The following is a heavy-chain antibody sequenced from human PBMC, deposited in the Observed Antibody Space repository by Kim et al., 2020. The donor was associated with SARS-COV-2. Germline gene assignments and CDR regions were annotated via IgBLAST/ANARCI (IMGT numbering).Heavy chain of an antibody. CDR2: ISGSGGST. CDR3: VKNLYSSSWYGGWGSDY. J-gene: IGHJ4*02. CDR1: GFTFSSYA. V-gene: IGHV3-23*01. Sequence: GGSLRLSCAASGFTFSSYAMSWVRQAPGKGLEWVSAISGSGGSTYYADSVKGRFTISRDNSKNTLYLQMNSLRAEDTAVYYCVKNLYSSSWYGGWGSDYWGQGTLVTVSS. D-gene: IGHD6-13*01.